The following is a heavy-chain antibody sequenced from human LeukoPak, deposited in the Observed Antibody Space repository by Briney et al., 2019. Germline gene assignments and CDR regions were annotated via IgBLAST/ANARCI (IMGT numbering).Heavy chain of an antibody. D-gene: IGHD6-19*01. J-gene: IGHJ4*02. CDR1: GFNFSDYY. CDR2: ISSSGSTI. Sequence: GGSLRLSCAASGFNFSDYYMSWIRQAPGKGLEWVSYISSSGSTIYYADSVKGRFTISRDNAKNSLYLQMNSLRAEDTAVYYCVKGSLYSSGCYDYWGQGTLVTVSA. V-gene: IGHV3-11*01. CDR3: VKGSLYSSGCYDY.